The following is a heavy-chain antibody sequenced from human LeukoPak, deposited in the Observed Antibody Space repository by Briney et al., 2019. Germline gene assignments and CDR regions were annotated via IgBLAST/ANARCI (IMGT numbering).Heavy chain of an antibody. Sequence: ASVKVSCKASGYTFTGYYMHWVRQAPGQGLEWMGWINPNSGGTNCAQKFQGRVTMTRDTSISTAYMELSRLRSDDTAVYYCARVWINVGATPAIAYWGQGTLVTVSS. CDR1: GYTFTGYY. CDR3: ARVWINVGATPAIAY. J-gene: IGHJ4*02. D-gene: IGHD1-26*01. V-gene: IGHV1-2*02. CDR2: INPNSGGT.